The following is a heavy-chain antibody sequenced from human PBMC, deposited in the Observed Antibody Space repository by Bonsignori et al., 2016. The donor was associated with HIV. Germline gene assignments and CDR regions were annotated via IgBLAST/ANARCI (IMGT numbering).Heavy chain of an antibody. Sequence: WIRQPPGKGLEWIGSIYYSGSTYYNPSLKSRVTISVDTSKNQFSLKLSSVTAADTAVYYCARHSGGYDYVWGSYPKIYWFDPWGQGTLVTVSS. J-gene: IGHJ5*02. D-gene: IGHD3-16*02. CDR3: ARHSGGYDYVWGSYPKIYWFDP. CDR2: IYYSGST. V-gene: IGHV4-39*07.